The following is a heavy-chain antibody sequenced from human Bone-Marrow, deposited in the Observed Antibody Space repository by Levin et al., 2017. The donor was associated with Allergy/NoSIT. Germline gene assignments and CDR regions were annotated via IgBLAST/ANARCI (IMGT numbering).Heavy chain of an antibody. CDR2: INHSGST. J-gene: IGHJ6*02. V-gene: IGHV4-34*01. D-gene: IGHD4-17*01. CDR1: GGSFSGYY. Sequence: AGGSLRLSCAVYGGSFSGYYWSWIRQPPGKGLEWIGEINHSGSTNYNPSLKSRVTISVDTSKNQFSLKLSSVTAADTAVYYCARDHLRQTGYGMDVWGQGTTVTVSS. CDR3: ARDHLRQTGYGMDV.